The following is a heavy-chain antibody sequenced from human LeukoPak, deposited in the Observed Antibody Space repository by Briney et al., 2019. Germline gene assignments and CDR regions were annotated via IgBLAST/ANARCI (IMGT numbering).Heavy chain of an antibody. CDR1: GFTFSSYA. J-gene: IGHJ4*02. Sequence: PGRSLRLSCSASGFTFSSYAMHWVRQAPGKGLEYVSTISSNGGSTYYADSVKGRFTISRDNSKNTLYLQMSSLRAEDTAVYYCGSSTMVRGVIDYWGQGTLVTVSS. CDR3: GSSTMVRGVIDY. D-gene: IGHD3-10*01. V-gene: IGHV3-64D*09. CDR2: ISSNGGST.